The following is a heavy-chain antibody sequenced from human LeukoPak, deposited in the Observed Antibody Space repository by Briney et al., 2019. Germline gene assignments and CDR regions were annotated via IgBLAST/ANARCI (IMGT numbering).Heavy chain of an antibody. D-gene: IGHD2-2*03. CDR3: ASPGYCSSTSCPMSNYYYYYMDV. J-gene: IGHJ6*03. V-gene: IGHV1-69*02. CDR1: GGTFSSYT. Sequence: SVKVSCKASGGTFSSYTISWVRQAPGQGLEWMGRIIPILGIANYAQKLQGRVTITADKSTSTAYMELSSLRSEDTAVYYCASPGYCSSTSCPMSNYYYYYMDVWGKGTTVTVSS. CDR2: IIPILGIA.